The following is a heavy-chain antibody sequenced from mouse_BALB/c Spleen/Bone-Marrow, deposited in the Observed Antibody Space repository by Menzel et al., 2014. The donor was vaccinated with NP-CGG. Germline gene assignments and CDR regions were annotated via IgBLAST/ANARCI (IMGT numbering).Heavy chain of an antibody. J-gene: IGHJ3*01. CDR3: SRLGYYGGFAY. V-gene: IGHV4-1*02. D-gene: IGHD2-3*01. CDR2: INPDSSTI. CDR1: GFDFSRYW. Sequence: VQLKESGGGLVHPGGSLKLSCAASGFDFSRYWMGWVRQAPGKGLEWIGEINPDSSTINYTPSLKDKSIISRDNAKNTLYLQMSKVRSEDTALYYCSRLGYYGGFAYWGQGTLVTVSA.